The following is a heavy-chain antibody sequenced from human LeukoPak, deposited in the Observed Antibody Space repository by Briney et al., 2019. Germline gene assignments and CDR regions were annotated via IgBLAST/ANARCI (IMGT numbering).Heavy chain of an antibody. D-gene: IGHD2-15*01. V-gene: IGHV4-4*09. CDR1: GGSISSSY. Sequence: SETLSLTCTVSGGSISSSYWSWIRQPPGKGLEWIGYIYTSGSTNYNPSLKSRVTISVDTSKNQFSLNLSSVTAADTAVYYCARRRSGGRDLDFWGRGTLVTVYS. J-gene: IGHJ4*02. CDR2: IYTSGST. CDR3: ARRRSGGRDLDF.